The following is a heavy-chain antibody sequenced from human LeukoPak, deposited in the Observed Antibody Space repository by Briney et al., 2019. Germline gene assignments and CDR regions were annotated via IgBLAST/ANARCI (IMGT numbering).Heavy chain of an antibody. D-gene: IGHD6-13*01. CDR2: ISPNSGRT. Sequence: ASVKVSCKASGGTFSSYAISWVRQAPGQGLEWMGWISPNSGRTNYAQKFQDRVTMTRDTSISTAYMDLRRLRSDDMAVYYCARVRAGSWPVYYFDSWGQGTLVTVSS. J-gene: IGHJ4*02. CDR3: ARVRAGSWPVYYFDS. V-gene: IGHV1-2*02. CDR1: GGTFSSYA.